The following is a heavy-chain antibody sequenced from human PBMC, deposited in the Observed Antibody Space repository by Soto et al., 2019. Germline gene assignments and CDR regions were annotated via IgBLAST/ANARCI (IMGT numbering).Heavy chain of an antibody. Sequence: QITLKESGPTLVKPTQTLTLTCTVSGFSLSGDGVGVGWIRQPPGKALEWLALIYWDDDQSYSPSLKTRLTSTKETYKNQVVLTMTNIEPVYKATYYCAHAYGGASWANDAFDIWGDGKEVTVSS. D-gene: IGHD1-26*01. J-gene: IGHJ3*02. V-gene: IGHV2-5*02. CDR1: GFSLSGDGVG. CDR3: AHAYGGASWANDAFDI. CDR2: IYWDDDQ.